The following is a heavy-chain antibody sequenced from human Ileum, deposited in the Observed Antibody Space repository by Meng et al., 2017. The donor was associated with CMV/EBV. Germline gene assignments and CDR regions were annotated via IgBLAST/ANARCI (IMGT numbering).Heavy chain of an antibody. J-gene: IGHJ4*02. CDR1: GFTFNSYA. CDR3: AKTQGYFDY. Sequence: LRLSCAASGFTFNSYAMTWVRQAPGKGLEWVSLISAGGGETHYADSVRGRFTISRDNSKSTLYLQMNSLRAEDTAIYYCAKTQGYFDYWGQGTLVTVSS. V-gene: IGHV3-23*01. CDR2: ISAGGGET.